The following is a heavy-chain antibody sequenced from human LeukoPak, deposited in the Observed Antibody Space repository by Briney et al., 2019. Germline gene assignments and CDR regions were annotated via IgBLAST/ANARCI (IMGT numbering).Heavy chain of an antibody. D-gene: IGHD3-3*01. CDR1: GFTFSSYW. CDR3: ARDRYYDFWSGPVDH. Sequence: GGSLRLSCAASGFTFSSYWMSWVRQAPGKGLEWVANIKQDGSEKYYVDSVKGRFTISRDNAKNSLYLQMNSLRAEDTAVYYCARDRYYDFWSGPVDHWGQGTLVTVSS. V-gene: IGHV3-7*01. CDR2: IKQDGSEK. J-gene: IGHJ4*02.